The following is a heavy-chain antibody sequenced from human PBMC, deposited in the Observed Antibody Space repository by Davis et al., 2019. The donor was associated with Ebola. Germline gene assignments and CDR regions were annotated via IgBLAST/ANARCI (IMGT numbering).Heavy chain of an antibody. CDR1: GGSFSGYS. CDR3: ARGGVRLRFGIIDY. J-gene: IGHJ4*02. Sequence: SETLSPPCAVHGGSFSGYSWSWIRQPPGKGLEWTGEINHSGSTNYNPALMSRVTISADTSKNQFSLKLSSVTAADTAVYYCARGGVRLRFGIIDYWGQGTLVTVSS. D-gene: IGHD3-3*01. V-gene: IGHV4-34*01. CDR2: INHSGST.